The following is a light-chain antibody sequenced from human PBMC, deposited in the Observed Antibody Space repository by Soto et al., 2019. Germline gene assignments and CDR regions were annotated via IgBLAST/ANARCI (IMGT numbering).Light chain of an antibody. CDR1: QSIGSN. V-gene: IGKV3-15*01. CDR3: QQYNNWPPWT. Sequence: EIVMTQSPATLSVSPGERATLSCRASQSIGSNLAWYQQKPGQAPRLLSYAASIRATDFPARFSGSGSGTGFTLTISGLQSDDFAGHFCQQYNNWPPWTGGHATKVETK. J-gene: IGKJ1*01. CDR2: AAS.